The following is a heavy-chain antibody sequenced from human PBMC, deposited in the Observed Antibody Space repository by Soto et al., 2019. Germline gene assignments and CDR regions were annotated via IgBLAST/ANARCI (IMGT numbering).Heavy chain of an antibody. D-gene: IGHD2-15*01. J-gene: IGHJ5*02. V-gene: IGHV1-18*01. Sequence: ASVKVSCKASGYTFTSSGMSWVRQAPGQGLEWMGWISAHTGSSEYAQRFQGRVTMTTDRSTSTAYMELRSLRSDDTAVYYCAREPLCGGRCYDNYFDPWGQGTLVTVSS. CDR3: AREPLCGGRCYDNYFDP. CDR2: ISAHTGSS. CDR1: GYTFTSSG.